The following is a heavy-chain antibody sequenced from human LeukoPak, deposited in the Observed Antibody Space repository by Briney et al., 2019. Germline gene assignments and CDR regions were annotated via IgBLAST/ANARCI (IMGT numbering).Heavy chain of an antibody. Sequence: ASVKVSCKASGYTFTGYYTHWVRQAPGQGLEWMGWINPNSGGTNYAQKFQGRVTMTRDTSISTAYMELSRLRSDDTAVYYCARSVVAGTGAFDYWGQGTLVTVSS. J-gene: IGHJ4*02. V-gene: IGHV1-2*02. D-gene: IGHD6-19*01. CDR3: ARSVVAGTGAFDY. CDR2: INPNSGGT. CDR1: GYTFTGYY.